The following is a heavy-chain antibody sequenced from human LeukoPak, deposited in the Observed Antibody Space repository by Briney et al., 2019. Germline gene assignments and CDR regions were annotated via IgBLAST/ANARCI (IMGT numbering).Heavy chain of an antibody. J-gene: IGHJ4*02. CDR3: ASPGGSSGWYYFDY. CDR1: GYTFTGYY. V-gene: IGHV1-2*02. Sequence: ASVKVSCKASGYTFTGYYMHWVRQAPGQGLEWMGWINRNSGGTNYAQKFQGRVTMTRDTSISTAYMELSRLRSDDPAVYYCASPGGSSGWYYFDYWGQGSLVTVSS. CDR2: INRNSGGT. D-gene: IGHD6-19*01.